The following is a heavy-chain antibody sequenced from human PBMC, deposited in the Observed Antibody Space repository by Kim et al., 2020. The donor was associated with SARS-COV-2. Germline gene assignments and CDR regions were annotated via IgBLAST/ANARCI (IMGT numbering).Heavy chain of an antibody. V-gene: IGHV3-23*01. CDR2: ISGSGGST. Sequence: GGSLRLSCAASGFTFSSYAMSWVRQAPGKGLEWVSAISGSGGSTYYADSVKGRFTISRDKSKNTLYLQMNSLRAEDTAVYCCAELVGAVADPGYFDYWCQGTLVTFSA. J-gene: IGHJ4*02. CDR3: AELVGAVADPGYFDY. D-gene: IGHD6-19*01. CDR1: GFTFSSYA.